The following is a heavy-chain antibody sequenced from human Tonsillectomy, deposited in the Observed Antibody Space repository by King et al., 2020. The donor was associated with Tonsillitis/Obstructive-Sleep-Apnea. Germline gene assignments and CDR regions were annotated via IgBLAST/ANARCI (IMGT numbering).Heavy chain of an antibody. CDR3: ARDQLDIVVVPAAIPNWFDP. J-gene: IGHJ5*02. V-gene: IGHV3-30*01. Sequence: VQLVESGGGVVQPGRSLRLSCAASGFTFSSYAMHWVRQAPGKGLEWVAVISYDGSNKYYADSVKGRFTISRDNSKNTLYLQMNSLRAEDTAVYYCARDQLDIVVVPAAIPNWFDPWGQETLVTVSS. CDR2: ISYDGSNK. D-gene: IGHD2-2*03. CDR1: GFTFSSYA.